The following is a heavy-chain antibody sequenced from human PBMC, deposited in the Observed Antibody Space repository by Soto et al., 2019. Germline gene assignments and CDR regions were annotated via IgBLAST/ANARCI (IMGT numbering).Heavy chain of an antibody. Sequence: PGESLKISCKGSGYSFTSYWISWVRQMPGKGLEWMGRIDPSDSYTNYSPSFQGHVTISADKSIGTAYLQWSSLKASDTAMYYCARQGPLGSGYYYYYYGMDVWGQGTTVTVSS. D-gene: IGHD6-19*01. J-gene: IGHJ6*02. CDR3: ARQGPLGSGYYYYYYGMDV. CDR1: GYSFTSYW. CDR2: IDPSDSYT. V-gene: IGHV5-10-1*01.